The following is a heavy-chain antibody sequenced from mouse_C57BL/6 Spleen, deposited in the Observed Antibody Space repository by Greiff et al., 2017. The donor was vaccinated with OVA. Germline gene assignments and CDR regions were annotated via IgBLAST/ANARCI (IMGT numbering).Heavy chain of an antibody. Sequence: QVQLQQPGAELVRPGSSVKLSCKASGYTFTSYWMDWVKQRPGQGLEWIGNIYPADSETHYNQKFKDKATLTVDKSSSTAYMQLSSLTSEDSAVYYCARGLTGTNWGQGTTLTVSS. CDR1: GYTFTSYW. V-gene: IGHV1-61*01. J-gene: IGHJ2*01. D-gene: IGHD4-1*01. CDR2: IYPADSET. CDR3: ARGLTGTN.